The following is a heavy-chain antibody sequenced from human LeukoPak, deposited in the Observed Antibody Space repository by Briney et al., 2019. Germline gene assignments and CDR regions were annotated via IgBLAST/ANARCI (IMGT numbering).Heavy chain of an antibody. Sequence: GGSLRLSCAASGFTFSSYGMHWVRQAPGKGLEWVAFIRYDGSNKYYADSVKGRFTISRDNSKNTLYLQMNSLRAEDTAVYYCAKDSSPLYYTDAFDIWGQGTMVTVSS. CDR1: GFTFSSYG. J-gene: IGHJ3*02. CDR3: AKDSSPLYYTDAFDI. CDR2: IRYDGSNK. D-gene: IGHD3-10*01. V-gene: IGHV3-30*02.